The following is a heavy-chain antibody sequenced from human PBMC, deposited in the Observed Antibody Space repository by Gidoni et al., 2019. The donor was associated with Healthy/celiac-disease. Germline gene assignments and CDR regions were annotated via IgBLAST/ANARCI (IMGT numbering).Heavy chain of an antibody. CDR1: GWSFSGYY. Sequence: QVQLQQWGAGLLKPSETLSLTCAVYGWSFSGYYWSWIRQPPGTGLEWIGEINHSGSTNYNPSLKSRVTISVDTSKNQFSLKLSSVTAADTAVYYCARAGGGLVLRYFDWLPLHGMDVWGQGTTVTVSS. V-gene: IGHV4-34*01. D-gene: IGHD3-9*01. J-gene: IGHJ6*02. CDR3: ARAGGGLVLRYFDWLPLHGMDV. CDR2: INHSGST.